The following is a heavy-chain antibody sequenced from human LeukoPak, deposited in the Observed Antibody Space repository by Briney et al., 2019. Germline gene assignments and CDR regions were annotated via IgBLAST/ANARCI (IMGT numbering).Heavy chain of an antibody. CDR3: AKDVGKWESLHFFDY. CDR1: GFTLSTNA. V-gene: IGHV3-23*01. J-gene: IGHJ4*02. CDR2: ISGSGAST. D-gene: IGHD1-26*01. Sequence: GGSLRLSCLTSGFTLSTNAMSWVRQAPGEGLEWISGISGSGASTYYADSVKGRFTISRDDSRNTLYLQMNSLRGDDTAVYYCAKDVGKWESLHFFDYWGQGTLVTVSS.